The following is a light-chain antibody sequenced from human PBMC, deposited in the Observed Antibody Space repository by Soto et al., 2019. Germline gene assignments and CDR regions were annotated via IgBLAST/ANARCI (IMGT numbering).Light chain of an antibody. V-gene: IGKV3-20*01. Sequence: EIVLTQSPGTLSLSPGERATLSCRASQSVSNNYLAWYQQKPGQAPRLLIYGASNRPTGIPDRFSGSGSGTDFPLTISRLEPEVFAVYYCQQYGSSGTFGQGTKVEIK. CDR2: GAS. CDR3: QQYGSSGT. CDR1: QSVSNNY. J-gene: IGKJ1*01.